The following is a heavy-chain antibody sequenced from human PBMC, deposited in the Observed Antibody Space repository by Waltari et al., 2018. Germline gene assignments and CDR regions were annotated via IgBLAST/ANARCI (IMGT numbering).Heavy chain of an antibody. J-gene: IGHJ4*02. Sequence: QVQLQQWGAGLLKPSETLSLTCAVYGGSFSGYYWSWIRQPPGKGLEWIGEINHSGSTNYNPSLKSRVTISVDTSKNQFSLKLSSVTAADTAVYYCARGMWYYYGSGSYYNTNFDYWGQGTLVTVSS. CDR1: GGSFSGYY. V-gene: IGHV4-34*01. D-gene: IGHD3-10*01. CDR2: INHSGST. CDR3: ARGMWYYYGSGSYYNTNFDY.